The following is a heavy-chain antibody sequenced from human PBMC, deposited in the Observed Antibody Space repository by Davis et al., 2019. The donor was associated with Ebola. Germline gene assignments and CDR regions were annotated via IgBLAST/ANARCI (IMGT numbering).Heavy chain of an antibody. CDR2: ISAYNGDT. CDR3: ARDGGTGTFDN. J-gene: IGHJ4*02. D-gene: IGHD1-7*01. V-gene: IGHV1-18*04. Sequence: ASVKVSCKASGYTFTSYYMHWVRQAPGQGLEWMGWISAYNGDTNYAQKFQDRVTLSMDTSTSTDYMEVRSLTSDDTAVYYCARDGGTGTFDNWGQGSLVTVSS. CDR1: GYTFTSYY.